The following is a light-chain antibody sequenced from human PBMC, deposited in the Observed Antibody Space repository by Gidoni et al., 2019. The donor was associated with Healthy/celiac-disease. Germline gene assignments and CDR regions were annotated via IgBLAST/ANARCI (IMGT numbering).Light chain of an antibody. J-gene: IGKJ2*01. Sequence: PATLSVSPGERATLSCRASQSVSSNLAWYQQKPGQAPRLLIYGASTRATGIPARFSGSGSGTEFTLTISSLQSEDFAVYYCQQYNNWPPYTFGQGTKLEIK. V-gene: IGKV3-15*01. CDR3: QQYNNWPPYT. CDR2: GAS. CDR1: QSVSSN.